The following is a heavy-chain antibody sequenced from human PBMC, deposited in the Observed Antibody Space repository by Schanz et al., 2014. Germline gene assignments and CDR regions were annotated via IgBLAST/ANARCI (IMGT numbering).Heavy chain of an antibody. V-gene: IGHV3-48*02. Sequence: VQLVESGGSVVQPGRSLRLSCAASGFTFSSYSMNWVRQAPGKGLEWVSYISSSSSTIYYADSVKGRFTISRDNAKNSLYLQMNSLRDEDTAVYYCARDHPHRGVTGYYNDVWGQGTSVTVSS. CDR3: ARDHPHRGVTGYYNDV. CDR1: GFTFSSYS. CDR2: ISSSSSTI. J-gene: IGHJ6*02. D-gene: IGHD3-9*01.